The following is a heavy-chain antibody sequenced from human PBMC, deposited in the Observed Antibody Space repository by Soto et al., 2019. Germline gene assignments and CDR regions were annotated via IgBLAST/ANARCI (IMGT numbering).Heavy chain of an antibody. Sequence: GASVKVSCKASGGTFSSYAISWVRQAPGQGLEWMGGIIPIFGTANYAQKFQGRVTITADESTSTAYMELSSLRSEDTAVYYCASGYCSSTSCYTVRGILVYWGQGTLVTVSS. CDR2: IIPIFGTA. V-gene: IGHV1-69*13. CDR1: GGTFSSYA. CDR3: ASGYCSSTSCYTVRGILVY. J-gene: IGHJ4*02. D-gene: IGHD2-2*02.